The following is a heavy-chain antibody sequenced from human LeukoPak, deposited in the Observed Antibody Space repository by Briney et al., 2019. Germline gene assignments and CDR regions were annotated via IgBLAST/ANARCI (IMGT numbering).Heavy chain of an antibody. CDR1: GFTFSSYW. D-gene: IGHD6-19*01. CDR2: ISYDGSNK. J-gene: IGHJ4*02. Sequence: GGSLRLSCAASGFTFSSYWMSWVRQAPGKGLEWVAVISYDGSNKYYADSVKGRFTISRDNSKNTLYLQMNSLRAEDTAVYYCARVREQWLVGYYFDYWGQGTLVTVSS. CDR3: ARVREQWLVGYYFDY. V-gene: IGHV3-30-3*01.